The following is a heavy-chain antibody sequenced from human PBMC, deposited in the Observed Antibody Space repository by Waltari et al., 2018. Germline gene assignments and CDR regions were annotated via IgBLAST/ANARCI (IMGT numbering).Heavy chain of an antibody. V-gene: IGHV3-23*04. CDR3: APVGSYYYGMDV. CDR1: GFNFSSYA. D-gene: IGHD1-26*01. CDR2: IRCSGGST. Sequence: EVQLVESGGGLVQPGGSLRLSCAAYGFNFSSYAMSWVRQAPGKGLEGVSAIRCSGGSTSYADSVKGRFTISRDNSKNTLYLQMNSLRAEDTAVYYCAPVGSYYYGMDVWGQGTTVTVSS. J-gene: IGHJ6*02.